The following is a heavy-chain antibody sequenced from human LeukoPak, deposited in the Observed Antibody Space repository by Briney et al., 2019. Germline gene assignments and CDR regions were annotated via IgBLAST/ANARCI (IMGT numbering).Heavy chain of an antibody. Sequence: PSQTLSLTCAISGDSVSSNSAAWNWIRQSPSRGLEWLGRTYYRSKWYNDHAVSVKSRISINADTSKNQFPLQLNSVTPEDTAVYYCARYLGGRSGPLFDYWGQGKLVTVSS. J-gene: IGHJ4*02. V-gene: IGHV6-1*01. D-gene: IGHD1-26*01. CDR1: GDSVSSNSAA. CDR3: ARYLGGRSGPLFDY. CDR2: TYYRSKWYN.